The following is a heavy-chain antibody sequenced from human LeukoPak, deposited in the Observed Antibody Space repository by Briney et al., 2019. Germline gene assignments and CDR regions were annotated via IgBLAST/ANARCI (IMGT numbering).Heavy chain of an antibody. CDR3: ARCGYSYGSEFDY. Sequence: SETLSLTCTVSGGSISSYYWSWIRQPPGKGLEWIGYIYYSGSTNYNPSLKSRVTISLDTSKNQFSLKLSSVTAADPAVYYCARCGYSYGSEFDYWGQGTLVTVSS. CDR1: GGSISSYY. D-gene: IGHD5-18*01. CDR2: IYYSGST. V-gene: IGHV4-59*01. J-gene: IGHJ4*02.